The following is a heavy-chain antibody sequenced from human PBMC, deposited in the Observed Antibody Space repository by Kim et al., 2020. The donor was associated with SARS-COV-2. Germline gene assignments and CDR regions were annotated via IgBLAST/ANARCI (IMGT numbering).Heavy chain of an antibody. Sequence: GGSLRLSCVASGFTFGTSDMSWVRQAPGKGLKWVSVIKRPADSTYSAESAKGRFTVSRASARNTLSLQMKSLRPDATAVYYCVKGAVLPNWGPGTVVTV. V-gene: IGHV3-23*01. CDR3: VKGAVLPN. CDR1: GFTFGTSD. D-gene: IGHD3-16*01. CDR2: IKRPADST. J-gene: IGHJ4*03.